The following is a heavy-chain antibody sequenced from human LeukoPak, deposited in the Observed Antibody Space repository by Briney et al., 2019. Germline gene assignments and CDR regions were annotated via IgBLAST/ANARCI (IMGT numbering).Heavy chain of an antibody. CDR2: IIPILGIA. J-gene: IGHJ4*02. D-gene: IGHD3-10*01. CDR3: ARSRAGGEYYFDY. Sequence: ASVKVSCKASGGTFSSYAISWVRQAPGQGLEWMGRIIPILGIANYAQKFQGRVTITADKSTSTAYMELRSLRSDDTAVYYCARSRAGGEYYFDYWGQGTLVTVSS. V-gene: IGHV1-69*04. CDR1: GGTFSSYA.